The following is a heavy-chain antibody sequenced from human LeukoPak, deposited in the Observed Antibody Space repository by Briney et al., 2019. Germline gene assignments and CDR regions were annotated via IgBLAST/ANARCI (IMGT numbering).Heavy chain of an antibody. J-gene: IGHJ6*02. CDR2: INPNSGGT. CDR3: ARTSRGIVVVPAAEYYYYGMDV. CDR1: GYAFTGYY. Sequence: GASVKVSCKASGYAFTGYYMHWVRQAPGQGREWMGWINPNSGGTNYAQKFQGRVTMTRDTSISTAYMELSRLRSDDTAVYYCARTSRGIVVVPAAEYYYYGMDVWGQGTTVTVSS. V-gene: IGHV1-2*02. D-gene: IGHD2-2*01.